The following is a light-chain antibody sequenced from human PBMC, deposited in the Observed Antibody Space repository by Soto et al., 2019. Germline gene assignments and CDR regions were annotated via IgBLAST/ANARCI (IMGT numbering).Light chain of an antibody. CDR2: DAS. V-gene: IGKV1-5*01. J-gene: IGKJ2*01. CDR3: QQYKSYSHT. Sequence: DIPMTQSPSTLSASVGARVTITCRASETISTWLAWYQQKPGKAPKLLIFDASSLESGVPSRFSGSGSGTEFTLTISSLQPDDFATYYCQQYKSYSHTFGQGTKLEIK. CDR1: ETISTW.